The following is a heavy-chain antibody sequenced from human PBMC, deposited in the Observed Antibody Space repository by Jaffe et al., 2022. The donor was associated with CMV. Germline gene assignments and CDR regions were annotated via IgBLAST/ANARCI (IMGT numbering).Heavy chain of an antibody. CDR2: ISYDGSNK. Sequence: QVQLVESGGGVVQPGRSLRLSCAASGFTFSSYGMHWVRQAPGKGLEWVAVISYDGSNKYYADSVKGRFTISRDNSKNTLYLQMNSLRAEDTAVYYCAKDRFPAYSSGWYYFDYWGQGTLVTVSS. J-gene: IGHJ4*02. V-gene: IGHV3-30*18. CDR1: GFTFSSYG. CDR3: AKDRFPAYSSGWYYFDY. D-gene: IGHD6-19*01.